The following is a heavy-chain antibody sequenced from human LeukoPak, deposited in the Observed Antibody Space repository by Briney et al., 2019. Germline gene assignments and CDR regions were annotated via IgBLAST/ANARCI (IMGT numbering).Heavy chain of an antibody. J-gene: IGHJ6*03. Sequence: ASVKVSCKASGGTFSSYAISWVRQAPGQGLEWMGGIIPIFGTANYAQKFQGRVTMTEDTSTDTAYMELSSLRSEDTAVYYCATATYHSYMDVWGKGTTVTVSS. V-gene: IGHV1-69*06. CDR1: GGTFSSYA. D-gene: IGHD2-2*01. CDR2: IIPIFGTA. CDR3: ATATYHSYMDV.